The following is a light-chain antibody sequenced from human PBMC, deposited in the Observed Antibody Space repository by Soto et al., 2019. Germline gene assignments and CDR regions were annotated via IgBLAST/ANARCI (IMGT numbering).Light chain of an antibody. V-gene: IGKV1-8*01. CDR2: AAS. CDR1: QAINNY. CDR3: QQYTNTNNPWM. J-gene: IGKJ1*01. Sequence: AIRMTQSPSSLSASTGDRVTITCRASQAINNYLVWFQQKPGKAPKVLIYAASTLQTGVPSRFSGSGSGTEFTLIISGLQPDDSATYYCQQYTNTNNPWMFGQGTKVDIK.